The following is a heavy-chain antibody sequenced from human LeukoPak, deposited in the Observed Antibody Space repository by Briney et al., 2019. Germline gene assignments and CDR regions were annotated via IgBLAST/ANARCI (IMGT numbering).Heavy chain of an antibody. CDR3: AKVVGYDFWSGYSYYYYYGMDV. J-gene: IGHJ6*02. CDR1: GFTFSSYA. CDR2: ISGSGGST. Sequence: GGSLRLSCAASGFTFSSYAMSWVRQAPGKGLEWVSAISGSGGSTYYADSVKGRFTISRDNSKNTLNLQMNSLRAEDTAVYYCAKVVGYDFWSGYSYYYYYGMDVWGQGTTVTVSS. D-gene: IGHD3-3*01. V-gene: IGHV3-23*01.